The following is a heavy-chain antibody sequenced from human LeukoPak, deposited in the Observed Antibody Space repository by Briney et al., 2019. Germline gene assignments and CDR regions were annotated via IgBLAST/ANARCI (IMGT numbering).Heavy chain of an antibody. V-gene: IGHV3-30*02. Sequence: GGSLRLSCAASGFTFSSYGMHWVRQAPGKGLEWVAFIRYDGSNKYYADSVKGRFTISRDNSKNTLYLQMNSLRAEDTAVYYCAKFQSSIVGATPPFDYWGQGTLVTVSP. J-gene: IGHJ4*02. D-gene: IGHD1-26*01. CDR2: IRYDGSNK. CDR1: GFTFSSYG. CDR3: AKFQSSIVGATPPFDY.